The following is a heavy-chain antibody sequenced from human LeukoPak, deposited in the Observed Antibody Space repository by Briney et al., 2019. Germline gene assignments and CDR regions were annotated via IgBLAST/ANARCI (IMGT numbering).Heavy chain of an antibody. CDR3: ARELNYDSSGYYFDY. V-gene: IGHV1-2*02. J-gene: IGHJ4*02. CDR1: GYTFTGYF. CDR2: INPKSGGT. Sequence: ASVKVSCKASGYTFTGYFIHWVRQAPGQGLEWMGWINPKSGGTNYAQKFQGRVTMTRDTSISTAYMELSRLRSDDTAVYYCARELNYDSSGYYFDYWGQGTLVTVSS. D-gene: IGHD3-22*01.